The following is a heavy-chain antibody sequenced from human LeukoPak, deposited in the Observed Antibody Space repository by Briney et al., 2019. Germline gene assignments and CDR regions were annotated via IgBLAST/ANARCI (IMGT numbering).Heavy chain of an antibody. CDR2: IIPIFGTA. CDR3: ARGLSSKPYIVRRPEKNYMDV. CDR1: GGTFSSYA. V-gene: IGHV1-69*13. D-gene: IGHD2-15*01. Sequence: SVKVSCKASGGTFSSYAISWVRQAPGQGLEWMGGIIPIFGTANYAQKFQGRVTITADESTSTAYMELSSLRSEDTAVYYCARGLSSKPYIVRRPEKNYMDVRGKGTTVTVSS. J-gene: IGHJ6*03.